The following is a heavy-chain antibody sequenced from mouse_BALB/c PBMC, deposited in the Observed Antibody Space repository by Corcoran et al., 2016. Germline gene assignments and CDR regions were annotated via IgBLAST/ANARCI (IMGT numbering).Heavy chain of an antibody. V-gene: IGHV1-18*01. CDR3: ARLYPGIAMDY. J-gene: IGHJ4*01. CDR1: GYTFTDYN. CDR2: INPNNGGT. Sequence: EVLLQQSGPELVKPGASVKIPCKASGYTFTDYNMDWVKQSHGKSLEWIGDINPNNGGTIYNQKFKGKATLTSDKSSSTAYMELSSLTSEDSAVYYCARLYPGIAMDYWGQGTSVTVSS.